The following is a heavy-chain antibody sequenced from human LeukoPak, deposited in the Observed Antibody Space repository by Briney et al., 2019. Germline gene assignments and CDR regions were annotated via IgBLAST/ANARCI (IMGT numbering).Heavy chain of an antibody. Sequence: GESLKISCKGPGYKFTSYWIAWVRQMPGTGLEWMGIIYPGDSDTRYSPSFQGQVTISADKSTNTAYLQWSSLRASDTAMYYCARQYYFGSGSYYNVPSGDYYYGMDVWGQGTTVTVSS. V-gene: IGHV5-51*01. CDR2: IYPGDSDT. D-gene: IGHD3-10*01. CDR3: ARQYYFGSGSYYNVPSGDYYYGMDV. J-gene: IGHJ6*02. CDR1: GYKFTSYW.